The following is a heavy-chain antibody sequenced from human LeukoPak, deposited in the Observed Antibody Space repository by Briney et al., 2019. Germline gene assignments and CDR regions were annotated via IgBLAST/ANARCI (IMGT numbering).Heavy chain of an antibody. CDR1: GFTFDDYG. V-gene: IGHV3-20*04. D-gene: IGHD3-16*02. Sequence: GGSLRLSCAASGFTFDDYGMSWVRQAPGKGLEWVSGIIWNGGSTAYADSVKGRFTISRDNAKNSLYLQMNSLRAEDTALYYCARDRYLQGWFDPWGQGTLVTVSS. CDR2: IIWNGGST. J-gene: IGHJ5*02. CDR3: ARDRYLQGWFDP.